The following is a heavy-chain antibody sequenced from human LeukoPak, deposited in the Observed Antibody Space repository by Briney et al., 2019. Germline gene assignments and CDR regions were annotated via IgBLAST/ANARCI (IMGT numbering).Heavy chain of an antibody. CDR3: ARDSYGSGVQGDY. J-gene: IGHJ4*02. CDR1: GFTFSSYS. Sequence: GGSLRLSCAASGFTFSSYSMNWVRQAPGKGLEWVSSISSSSSYIYYADSVKGRFTISRDNAKNSLYLQMNSLRAEDTAVYYCARDSYGSGVQGDYWGQGTLVTVSS. D-gene: IGHD3-10*01. CDR2: ISSSSSYI. V-gene: IGHV3-21*01.